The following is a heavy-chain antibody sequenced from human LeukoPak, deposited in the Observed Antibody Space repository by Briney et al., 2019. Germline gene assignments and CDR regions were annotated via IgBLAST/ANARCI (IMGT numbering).Heavy chain of an antibody. J-gene: IGHJ4*02. CDR1: GFTFSDFW. V-gene: IGHV3-7*01. Sequence: GGSLRLSCAASGFTFSDFWMSWVRQGPGRGLEWVASIKEDGSEKHYVDSLKGRITISRDNAKNSLDLQMNSLRVEDTAVYYCMRGFQGYWGQGTLVTVSS. CDR2: IKEDGSEK. CDR3: MRGFQGY.